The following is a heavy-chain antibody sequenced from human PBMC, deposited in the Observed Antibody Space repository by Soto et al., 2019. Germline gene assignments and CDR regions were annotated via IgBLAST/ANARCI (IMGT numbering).Heavy chain of an antibody. CDR3: ARAFDGDYAPVGVLFHPMVPDY. CDR2: INSDGSST. Sequence: PGVSLRLSFAASGFTFSSYWMHWFRQAPGKGLVWVSRINSDGSSTSYADSVKGRFTISRDNAKNTLYLQMNSLRAEDTAVYYCARAFDGDYAPVGVLFHPMVPDYWGQGTLFTVSS. J-gene: IGHJ4*02. CDR1: GFTFSSYW. D-gene: IGHD4-17*01. V-gene: IGHV3-74*01.